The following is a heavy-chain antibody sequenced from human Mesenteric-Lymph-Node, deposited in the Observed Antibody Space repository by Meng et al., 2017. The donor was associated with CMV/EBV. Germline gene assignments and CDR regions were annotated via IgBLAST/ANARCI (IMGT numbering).Heavy chain of an antibody. J-gene: IGHJ6*02. V-gene: IGHV3-66*01. CDR1: GFSVSSNY. D-gene: IGHD6-6*01. CDR3: AKNRRIAARLLAYYGMDV. Sequence: GGSLRLSCAASGFSVSSNYMTWVRQAPGKGLERVSILFPGGSPYYADSVKGRFTISRDNAKNSLYLQMNSLRAEDTAVYYCAKNRRIAARLLAYYGMDVWGQGTTVTVSS. CDR2: LFPGGSP.